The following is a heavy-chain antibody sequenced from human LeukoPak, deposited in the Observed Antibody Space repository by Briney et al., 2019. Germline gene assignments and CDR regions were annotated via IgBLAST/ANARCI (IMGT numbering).Heavy chain of an antibody. V-gene: IGHV4-61*02. J-gene: IGHJ4*02. CDR1: GGSIRSGSYY. CDR3: AREGKLPPPYDYSSSWAFDY. CDR2: TYTSGST. D-gene: IGHD6-13*01. Sequence: SETLSLTCTVSGGSIRSGSYYWSWIRQPAGKGLEWIGRTYTSGSTNYNPSLKSRVTISVDTSKNQFSLKLSSVTAADTAVYYCAREGKLPPPYDYSSSWAFDYWGQGTLVTVSS.